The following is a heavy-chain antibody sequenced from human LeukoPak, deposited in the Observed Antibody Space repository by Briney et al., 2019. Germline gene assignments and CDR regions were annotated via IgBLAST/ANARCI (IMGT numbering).Heavy chain of an antibody. CDR1: GFTFSSYA. CDR3: ANPPKNYYGMDV. Sequence: PGGSLRLSCAASGFTFSSYAMSWVRQAPGKGLVGVLAISGSGGSTYYADSVKGRFTISRDNSKNTLYLQMNSLRAEDTAVYNCANPPKNYYGMDVWGKGTTVTVSS. CDR2: ISGSGGST. V-gene: IGHV3-23*01. J-gene: IGHJ6*04.